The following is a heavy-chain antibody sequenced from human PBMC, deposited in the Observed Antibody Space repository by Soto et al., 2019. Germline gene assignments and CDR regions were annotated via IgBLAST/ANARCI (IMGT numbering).Heavy chain of an antibody. CDR1: GGTFSSYA. Sequence: QVQLVQSGAEVKKPGSSVKVSCKASGGTFSSYAISWVRQAPGQGLEWMGGIIPIFGTANYAQKFQGRVTITAEESTSTAYIELSRLRSEDTAVYYCARVPQSGAYDFWSADQEWFDYWGQGTLVTVSS. CDR2: IIPIFGTA. CDR3: ARVPQSGAYDFWSADQEWFDY. V-gene: IGHV1-69*01. J-gene: IGHJ4*02. D-gene: IGHD3-3*01.